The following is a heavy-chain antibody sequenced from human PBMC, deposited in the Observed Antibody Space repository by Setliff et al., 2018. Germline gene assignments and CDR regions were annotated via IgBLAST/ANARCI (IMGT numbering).Heavy chain of an antibody. D-gene: IGHD3-3*01. CDR1: GDSLSDYY. V-gene: IGHV4-34*01. Sequence: SETLSLTCAVYGDSLSDYYWSWIRQAPGKGPEWIEEINHRGSTNYSPSLRSRVTMSVDTSKKQLSLKLSSVTAADTAVYYCVRGFTIFGVVKLERWFDPWGQGTLVTVSS. J-gene: IGHJ5*02. CDR2: INHRGST. CDR3: VRGFTIFGVVKLERWFDP.